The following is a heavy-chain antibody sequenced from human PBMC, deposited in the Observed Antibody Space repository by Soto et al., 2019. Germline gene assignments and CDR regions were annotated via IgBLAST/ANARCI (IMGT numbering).Heavy chain of an antibody. CDR1: GGSFSGYY. V-gene: IGHV4-34*01. J-gene: IGHJ4*02. D-gene: IGHD6-13*01. Sequence: PSETLSLTCAVYGGSFSGYYWSWIRQPPGKGLEWIGEINHSGSTNYNPSLKSRVTISVDTSKNQFSLKLSSVTAADTVVYYCARGPLLVDRAHFDYWGQGTLVTVSS. CDR2: INHSGST. CDR3: ARGPLLVDRAHFDY.